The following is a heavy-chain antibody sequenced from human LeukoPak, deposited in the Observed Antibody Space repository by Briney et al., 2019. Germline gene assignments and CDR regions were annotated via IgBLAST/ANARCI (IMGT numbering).Heavy chain of an antibody. J-gene: IGHJ6*03. Sequence: PSETLSLTCTVSGGSISSSSNYWGWIRQPPGKGLEWIGYIYYSGYTNYNPSLKSRVTISVDTSKNQFSLKLSSVTAADTAVYYCARTTMVRGTYYMDVWGKGTTVTISS. V-gene: IGHV4-61*05. D-gene: IGHD3-10*01. CDR3: ARTTMVRGTYYMDV. CDR1: GGSISSSSNY. CDR2: IYYSGYT.